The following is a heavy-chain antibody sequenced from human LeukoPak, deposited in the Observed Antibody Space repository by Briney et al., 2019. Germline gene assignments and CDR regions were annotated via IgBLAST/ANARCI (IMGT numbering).Heavy chain of an antibody. V-gene: IGHV4-61*01. Sequence: SETLSLTCTVSGGSVSSGSYYWSWIRQPPGKGLEWIGYIYYSGSTNYNPSLKSRVTISVDMSKNQFSLRLNSVTAADTAVYYCARRRKDLNWFDPWGQGTLVTVSS. CDR3: ARRRKDLNWFDP. CDR2: IYYSGST. CDR1: GGSVSSGSYY. J-gene: IGHJ5*02.